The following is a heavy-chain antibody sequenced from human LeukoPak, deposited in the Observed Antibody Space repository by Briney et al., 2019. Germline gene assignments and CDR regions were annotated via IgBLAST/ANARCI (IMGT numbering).Heavy chain of an antibody. CDR3: STSGKY. J-gene: IGHJ4*02. CDR1: GFTFSTYG. V-gene: IGHV3-23*01. D-gene: IGHD3-10*01. Sequence: GGSLRLSCAASGFTFSTYGMNWVRQAPGKGLEWVSGISGDAASTYYADSVKGRFTISRDNSEDTLFLQMNSLGADDTAVYYCSTSGKYWGQGTLVTVSS. CDR2: ISGDAAST.